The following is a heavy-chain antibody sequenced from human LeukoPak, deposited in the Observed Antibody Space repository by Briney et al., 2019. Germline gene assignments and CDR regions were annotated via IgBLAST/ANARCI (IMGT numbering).Heavy chain of an antibody. D-gene: IGHD2-8*01. V-gene: IGHV4-34*01. CDR2: INHSGST. J-gene: IGHJ5*02. CDR1: GGSFSGYY. CDR3: ARVLMVYATVRFDP. Sequence: SETLSLTCAVYGGSFSGYYWSWIRQPPGKGLEWIGEINHSGSTNYNPSLKSRVTISVDTSKNQFSLKLSSVTAADTAVYYCARVLMVYATVRFDPWGQGTLVTVSS.